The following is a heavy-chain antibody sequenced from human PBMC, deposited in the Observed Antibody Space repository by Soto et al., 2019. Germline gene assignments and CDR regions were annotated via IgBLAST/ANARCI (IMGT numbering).Heavy chain of an antibody. J-gene: IGHJ6*02. D-gene: IGHD1-20*01. CDR2: ISSSTTYI. Sequence: EVQLVESGGGLVKPGGSLRLSCAASGFTFSSYTMNWVRQAPGKGLEWVSSISSSTTYIYYADSVTGRFTISRDNAKNSLYLQTNSLGAGDTAVYYCARETESYIWNGGLMDVWGQGTTVTVSS. V-gene: IGHV3-21*01. CDR1: GFTFSSYT. CDR3: ARETESYIWNGGLMDV.